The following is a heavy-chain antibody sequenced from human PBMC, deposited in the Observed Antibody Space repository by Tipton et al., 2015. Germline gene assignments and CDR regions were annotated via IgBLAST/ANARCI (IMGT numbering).Heavy chain of an antibody. CDR2: IYHSASP. J-gene: IGHJ4*02. CDR1: GDSINSSIW. V-gene: IGHV4-4*02. D-gene: IGHD3-9*01. CDR3: ATDRYFDWPDPQSGLDY. Sequence: PGLVKPSGTLSLTCAVSGDSINSSIWWSWVRQPPGKGLEWIGEIYHSASPKYSPSLKSRVTISMDKSKNQFSLKLRSVTAADTAMYYCATDRYFDWPDPQSGLDYWGQGTLVTVSS.